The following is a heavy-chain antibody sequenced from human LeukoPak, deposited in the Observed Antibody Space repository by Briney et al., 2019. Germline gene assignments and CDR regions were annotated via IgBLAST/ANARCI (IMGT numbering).Heavy chain of an antibody. D-gene: IGHD3-9*01. V-gene: IGHV4-39*01. Sequence: SETLSLTCTVSGGPISSSSYYWGWIRQPPGKGLEWIVSIYYSGSTYYNPSLKSRVTISVDTSKNQFSLKLSSVTAADTAVYYCATTRDWYSLDAFDIWGQGTMVTVSS. CDR1: GGPISSSSYY. CDR2: IYYSGST. J-gene: IGHJ3*02. CDR3: ATTRDWYSLDAFDI.